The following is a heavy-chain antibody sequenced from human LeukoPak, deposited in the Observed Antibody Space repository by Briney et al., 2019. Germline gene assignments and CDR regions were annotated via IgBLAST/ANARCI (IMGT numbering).Heavy chain of an antibody. J-gene: IGHJ4*02. CDR2: ISSSSSTI. D-gene: IGHD2-2*01. Sequence: GGSLRLSCAASGFAFSSYAMSWVRQAPGKGLEWVSYISSSSSTIYYADSVKGRFTISRDNAKNSLYLQMNSLRAEDTAVYYCARGSKRSTTDYWGQGTLVTVSS. CDR3: ARGSKRSTTDY. V-gene: IGHV3-48*04. CDR1: GFAFSSYA.